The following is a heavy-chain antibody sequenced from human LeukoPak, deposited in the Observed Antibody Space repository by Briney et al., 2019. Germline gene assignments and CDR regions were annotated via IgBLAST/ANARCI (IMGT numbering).Heavy chain of an antibody. CDR3: ARSSVVAESYYYYYGMDV. Sequence: GESLKISCKGSGYSFTSYWIGWVRQMPGKGLEWMGIIYPGDSDTRYSPSFQGQVTISADKSISTAYLQWSSLKASDTAMYYCARSSVVAESYYYYYGMDVWGQGTTVTVSS. CDR1: GYSFTSYW. CDR2: IYPGDSDT. D-gene: IGHD2-15*01. V-gene: IGHV5-51*01. J-gene: IGHJ6*02.